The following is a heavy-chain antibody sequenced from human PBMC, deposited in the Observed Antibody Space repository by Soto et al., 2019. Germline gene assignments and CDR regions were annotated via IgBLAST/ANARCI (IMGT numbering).Heavy chain of an antibody. CDR2: IIPIFGTA. CDR3: ARRRYCGYDCYHKHYYGMDV. J-gene: IGHJ6*02. V-gene: IGHV1-69*06. CDR1: GGTFSSYA. Sequence: SVKVACKASGGTFSSYAISWVRQAPGQGLEWMGGIIPIFGTANYAQKFQGRVTITAEKSTKTVYMELSSLRSEDTAVYYCARRRYCGYDCYHKHYYGMDVWGQGTTVTVSS. D-gene: IGHD2-21*01.